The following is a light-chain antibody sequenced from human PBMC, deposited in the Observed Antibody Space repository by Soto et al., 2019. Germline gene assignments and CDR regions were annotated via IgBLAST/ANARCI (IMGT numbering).Light chain of an antibody. J-gene: IGKJ2*01. CDR2: GAS. CDR3: QQYNNWPDT. V-gene: IGKV3-15*01. Sequence: EIVMTQSPATLSVSPGERATLSCRASQSVSSNLAWYQQKPGQAPRLLIYGASIRATGIPARFSGSGSGTEFTLTISSLQSEDLAVYYCQQYNNWPDTFGQGTKLEIK. CDR1: QSVSSN.